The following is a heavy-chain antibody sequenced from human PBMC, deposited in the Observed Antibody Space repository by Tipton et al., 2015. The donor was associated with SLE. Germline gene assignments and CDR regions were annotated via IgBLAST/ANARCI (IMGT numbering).Heavy chain of an antibody. CDR2: IYTSGST. D-gene: IGHD2-8*01. V-gene: IGHV4-61*02. CDR3: ARDVGYCTNGVCPPFDY. CDR1: GGSISSGSYY. Sequence: SLTCTVSGGSISSGSYYWSWIRQPAGKGLEWIGRIYTSGSTNYNPSLKSRVTISVDTSKNQFSLKLSSVTAADTAVYYCARDVGYCTNGVCPPFDYWGQGTLVTVSS. J-gene: IGHJ4*02.